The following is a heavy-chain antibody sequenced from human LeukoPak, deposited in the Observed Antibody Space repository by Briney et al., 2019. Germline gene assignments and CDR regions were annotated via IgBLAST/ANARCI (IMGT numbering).Heavy chain of an antibody. Sequence: KTSETLSLTRDVYGGSFSGFYWNWIRQPPGKGLEWIGEIDHSGSTNYNPSLKSRVTISVDRANNQFSLKLSSVTAADTAFYYCARGRKGGSALWGQGTLVTVSS. CDR3: ARGRKGGSAL. V-gene: IGHV4-34*01. D-gene: IGHD3-10*01. CDR1: GGSFSGFY. CDR2: IDHSGST. J-gene: IGHJ4*02.